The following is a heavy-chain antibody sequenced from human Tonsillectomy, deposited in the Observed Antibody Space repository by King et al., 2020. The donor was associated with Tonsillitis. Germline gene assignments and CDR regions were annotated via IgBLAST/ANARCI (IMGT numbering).Heavy chain of an antibody. D-gene: IGHD3-3*01. Sequence: VQLVESGGGLVQPGGSLRLSCAASGFTFSSYAMSWVRQAPGKGLEWVSAISGSGGSTYYADSVKGRLTISRDNSKNTLYLQMNSLRAEDTAVYYCAKNPQAPRDFWSGYDYWGQGTLVTVSS. V-gene: IGHV3-23*04. CDR3: AKNPQAPRDFWSGYDY. CDR1: GFTFSSYA. J-gene: IGHJ4*02. CDR2: ISGSGGST.